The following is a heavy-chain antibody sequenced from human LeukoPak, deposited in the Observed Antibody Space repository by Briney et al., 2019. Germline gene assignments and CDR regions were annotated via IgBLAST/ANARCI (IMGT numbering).Heavy chain of an antibody. CDR1: GYTLTELS. Sequence: ASVKVSCKVSGYTLTELSMHWVRQAPGKGLEWMGGFDPEDGETIYAQKFQGRVTMTEDTSTDTAYMELSSLRSEDTAVYYCATVRDNYGGNSALNYWGQGTLVTVSS. CDR3: ATVRDNYGGNSALNY. V-gene: IGHV1-24*01. J-gene: IGHJ4*02. D-gene: IGHD4-23*01. CDR2: FDPEDGET.